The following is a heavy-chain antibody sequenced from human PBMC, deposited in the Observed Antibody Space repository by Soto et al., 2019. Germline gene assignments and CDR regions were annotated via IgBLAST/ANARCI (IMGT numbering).Heavy chain of an antibody. CDR1: GYTFTSYD. Sequence: ASVKVSCKASGYTFTSYDINWVRQATGQGLEWMGWMNPTSGNTGYTQKFQGRVTMTRDTSISTAYMELSSLRSEDTAVYYCARRPPGYSSGWYIMAFDIWGQGTMVTVS. CDR2: MNPTSGNT. CDR3: ARRPPGYSSGWYIMAFDI. V-gene: IGHV1-8*01. D-gene: IGHD6-19*01. J-gene: IGHJ3*02.